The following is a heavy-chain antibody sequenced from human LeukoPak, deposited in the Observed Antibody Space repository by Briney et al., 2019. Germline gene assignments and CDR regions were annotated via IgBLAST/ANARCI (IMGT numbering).Heavy chain of an antibody. D-gene: IGHD6-19*01. CDR2: IYYSGST. CDR1: GGSISSYY. V-gene: IGHV4-59*01. J-gene: IGHJ4*02. CDR3: ASPSEDSSGWESFDY. Sequence: PSETLSLTCTVSGGSISSYYWSWIRQPPGKGLEWIGYIYYSGSTNYNPSLKSRVTISVDMSKNQFSLKLSSVTAADTAVYYCASPSEDSSGWESFDYWGQGTLVTVSS.